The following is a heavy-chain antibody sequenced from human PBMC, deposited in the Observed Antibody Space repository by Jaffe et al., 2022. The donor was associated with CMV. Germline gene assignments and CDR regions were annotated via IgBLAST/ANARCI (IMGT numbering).Heavy chain of an antibody. V-gene: IGHV4-39*01. Sequence: QLQLQESGPGLVKPSETLSLTCTVSGGSISSSSYYWGWIRQPPGKGLEWIGSIYYSGSTYYNPSLKSRVTISVDTSKNQFSLKLSSVTAADTAVYYCARHHGGYCSSTSCYYYYGMDVWGQGTTVTVSS. D-gene: IGHD2-2*01. CDR1: GGSISSSSYY. J-gene: IGHJ6*02. CDR2: IYYSGST. CDR3: ARHHGGYCSSTSCYYYYGMDV.